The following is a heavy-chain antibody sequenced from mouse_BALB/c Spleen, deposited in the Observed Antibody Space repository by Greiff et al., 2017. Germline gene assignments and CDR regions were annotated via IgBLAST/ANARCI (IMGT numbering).Heavy chain of an antibody. Sequence: EVMLVESGGGLVKPGGSLKLSCAASGFTFSSYAMSWVRQTPEKRLEWVASISSGGSTYYPDSVKGRFTISRDNARNILYLQMSSLRSEDTAMYYCASFAMDYWGQGTSVTVSS. V-gene: IGHV5-6-5*01. CDR1: GFTFSSYA. J-gene: IGHJ4*01. CDR2: ISSGGST. CDR3: ASFAMDY.